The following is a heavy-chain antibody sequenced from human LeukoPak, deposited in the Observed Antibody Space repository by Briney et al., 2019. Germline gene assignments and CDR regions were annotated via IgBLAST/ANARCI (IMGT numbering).Heavy chain of an antibody. CDR3: ARSQTGGTFDY. Sequence: PSETLSLTCAVYGGSFSGYYWSWIRQPPGKGLEWIGEINHSGSTNYNPSLKSRVTISVDTSENQFSLKLSSVTAADTAVYYCARSQTGGTFDYWGQGALVAVSS. CDR1: GGSFSGYY. CDR2: INHSGST. V-gene: IGHV4-34*01. J-gene: IGHJ4*02. D-gene: IGHD1-26*01.